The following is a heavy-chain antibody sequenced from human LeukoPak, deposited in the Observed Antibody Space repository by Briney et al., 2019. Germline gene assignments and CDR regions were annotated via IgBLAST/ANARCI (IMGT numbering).Heavy chain of an antibody. V-gene: IGHV3-30*18. CDR3: AKTSVEVGATFFFDY. Sequence: PVGSLRLSCAASGFTFSSYGMHWVRQAPRKGLEWVAVISYDGSNKYYADSVKGRFTISRDNSKNTLYLQMNSLRAEDTAVYYCAKTSVEVGATFFFDYWGQGTLVTVSS. D-gene: IGHD1-26*01. J-gene: IGHJ4*02. CDR2: ISYDGSNK. CDR1: GFTFSSYG.